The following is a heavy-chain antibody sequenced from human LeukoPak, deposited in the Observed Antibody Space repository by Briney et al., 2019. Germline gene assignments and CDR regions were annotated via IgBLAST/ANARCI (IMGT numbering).Heavy chain of an antibody. D-gene: IGHD3-22*01. Sequence: QPGGSLRLSCAASGFTVSSYAMSWVRQAPGKGLEWVSAISGSGDSTYYADSVKGRFTISRDNSKNTLSLQMNSLRAEDTAVYYCAKGPEYYYDSSGYFDYWGQGTLVTVSS. CDR1: GFTVSSYA. CDR3: AKGPEYYYDSSGYFDY. V-gene: IGHV3-23*01. CDR2: ISGSGDST. J-gene: IGHJ4*02.